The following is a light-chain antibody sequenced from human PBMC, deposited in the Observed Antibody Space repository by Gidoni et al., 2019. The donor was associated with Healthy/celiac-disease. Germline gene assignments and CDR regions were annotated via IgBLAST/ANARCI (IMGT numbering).Light chain of an antibody. J-gene: IGKJ4*01. CDR1: QGINNY. V-gene: IGKV1-39*01. Sequence: DIQMTQSPSSLSASVRDRVTITCRASQGINNYLNWYQQKPGKAPKLLIYAASNLQSGVPSRFSGSGSGTDFTLTISSLQPEDFATYYCQQSYSIPLTFGGGTKVEIK. CDR3: QQSYSIPLT. CDR2: AAS.